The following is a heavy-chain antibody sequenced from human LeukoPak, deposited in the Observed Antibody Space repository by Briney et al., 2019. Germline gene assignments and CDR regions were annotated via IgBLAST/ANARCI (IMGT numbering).Heavy chain of an antibody. CDR1: GGSISSSSYY. CDR3: ARDYDILTGHFDY. J-gene: IGHJ4*02. V-gene: IGHV4-61*01. Sequence: SETLSLTCTVSGGSISSSSYYWGWIRQPPGKGLEWIGYIYYSGSTSYNPSLKSRVTISVDTSKNQFSLKLSSVTAADTAVYYCARDYDILTGHFDYWGQGTLVTVSS. D-gene: IGHD3-9*01. CDR2: IYYSGST.